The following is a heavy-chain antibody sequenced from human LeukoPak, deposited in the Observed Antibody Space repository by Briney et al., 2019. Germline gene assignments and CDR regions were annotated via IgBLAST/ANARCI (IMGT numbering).Heavy chain of an antibody. D-gene: IGHD3-22*01. CDR3: ARGGHYYDSSGYYSDY. J-gene: IGHJ4*02. CDR2: IYYSGST. Sequence: PSETLSLTCTVSGGSISSYYWSWIRQPPGKGLEWIGYIYYSGSTNYNPSLKSRVTISVDTSKNQFSLKLSSVTAADTAVYYSARGGHYYDSSGYYSDYWGQGTLVTVSS. CDR1: GGSISSYY. V-gene: IGHV4-59*01.